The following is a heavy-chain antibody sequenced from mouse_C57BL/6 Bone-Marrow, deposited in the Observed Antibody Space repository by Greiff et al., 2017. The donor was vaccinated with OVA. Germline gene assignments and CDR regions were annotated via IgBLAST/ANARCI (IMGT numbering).Heavy chain of an antibody. CDR2: INPNNGGT. CDR3: ARGTGGSSYYFDY. D-gene: IGHD1-1*01. CDR1: GYTFTDYY. J-gene: IGHJ2*01. V-gene: IGHV1-26*01. Sequence: VQLQQSGPELVKPGASVKISCKASGYTFTDYYMNWVKQSHGKSLEWIGDINPNNGGTSYNQKFKGKATLTVDKSSSTAYMELRSLTPEDSAVYYCARGTGGSSYYFDYWGQGTTLTVAS.